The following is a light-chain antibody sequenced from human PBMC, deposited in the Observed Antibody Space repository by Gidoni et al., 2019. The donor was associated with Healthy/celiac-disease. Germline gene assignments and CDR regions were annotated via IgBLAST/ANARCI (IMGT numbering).Light chain of an antibody. CDR1: SSDVGGYNY. J-gene: IGLJ3*02. V-gene: IGLV2-14*01. CDR2: DVS. Sequence: QSALTQPAPVSGSPGQSTTISCTGTSSDVGGYNYVSWYQQHPGKAPKLMIYDVSNRPSGVSTRFSGSKSGNTASLTISGLQAEDEADYYCSSYTSSSTRVFGGGTKLTVL. CDR3: SSYTSSSTRV.